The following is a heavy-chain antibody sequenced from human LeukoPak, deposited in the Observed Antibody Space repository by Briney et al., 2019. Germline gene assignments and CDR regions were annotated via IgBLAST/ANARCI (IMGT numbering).Heavy chain of an antibody. CDR2: LYSGGST. CDR1: GFVVSTNY. D-gene: IGHD2-2*01. J-gene: IGHJ3*02. Sequence: GGSLRLSCAASGFVVSTNYMSWVRQAPGKGLGWVSVLYSGGSTYYTDSVKGRFTISRDNSNNTLYLQMNNLRAEDTAVYYCARDISYCSSTSRPGAFDIWGQGTTVKVSS. V-gene: IGHV3-66*01. CDR3: ARDISYCSSTSRPGAFDI.